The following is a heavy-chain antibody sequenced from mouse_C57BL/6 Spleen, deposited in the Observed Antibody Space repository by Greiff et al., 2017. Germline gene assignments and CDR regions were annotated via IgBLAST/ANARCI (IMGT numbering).Heavy chain of an antibody. V-gene: IGHV5-15*01. CDR1: GFTFSDYG. CDR2: ISNLAYSI. J-gene: IGHJ2*01. Sequence: EVKLVESGGGLVQPGGSLKLSCAASGFTFSDYGMAWVRQAPRKGPEWVGFISNLAYSIYYADTVTGRFTISRENAKNTLYLGMSSLRSEDTAMYYCARQETAGYFDYWGQGTTLTVSS. D-gene: IGHD1-2*01. CDR3: ARQETAGYFDY.